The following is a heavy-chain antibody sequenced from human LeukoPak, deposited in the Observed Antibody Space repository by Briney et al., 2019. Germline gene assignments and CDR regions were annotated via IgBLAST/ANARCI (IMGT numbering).Heavy chain of an antibody. Sequence: ASVKVSCKVSGYTLTELSMHWVRQAPGKGLEWMGGFDPEDGETIYAQKFQGRVTMTEDTSTSTAYMELRSLRSDDTAVYYCARDYYGGHNLYNFDFWGQGTRVIVSS. J-gene: IGHJ4*02. D-gene: IGHD3-10*01. CDR1: GYTLTELS. CDR2: FDPEDGET. CDR3: ARDYYGGHNLYNFDF. V-gene: IGHV1-24*01.